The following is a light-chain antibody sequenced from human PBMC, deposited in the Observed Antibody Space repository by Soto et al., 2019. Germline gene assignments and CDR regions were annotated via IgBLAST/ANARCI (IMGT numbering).Light chain of an antibody. CDR2: EVS. J-gene: IGLJ1*01. V-gene: IGLV2-14*01. CDR3: SSFTSGPTL. CDR1: SSDVGGYNF. Sequence: QSALTQPASVSGSPGQSITISCTGTSSDVGGYNFVSWYQQHPGKAPKLMIYEVSNRPSGVSNRFSGSKSGNTASLTISGLQAEDEADYYCSSFTSGPTLFGTGTKVTVL.